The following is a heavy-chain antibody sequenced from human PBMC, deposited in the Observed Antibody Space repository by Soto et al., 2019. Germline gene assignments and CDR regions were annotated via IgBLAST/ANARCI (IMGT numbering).Heavy chain of an antibody. CDR1: GFTFSSYA. CDR2: IRGSGGST. CDR3: AKELTGTFYWCYYGMDV. V-gene: IGHV3-23*01. Sequence: GGSLRLSCAASGFTFSSYAMSWVRQAPGKGLEWVSAIRGSGGSTYYANSVKGRFTISRDNSKNTLYLQMNSLRAEDTAVDYCAKELTGTFYWCYYGMDVWGQGTTVTVSS. D-gene: IGHD1-7*01. J-gene: IGHJ6*02.